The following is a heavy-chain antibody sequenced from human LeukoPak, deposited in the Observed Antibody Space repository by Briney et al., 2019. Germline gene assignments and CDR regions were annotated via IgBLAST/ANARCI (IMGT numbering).Heavy chain of an antibody. CDR2: IVVGSGNT. D-gene: IGHD1-26*01. V-gene: IGHV1-58*01. J-gene: IGHJ3*02. Sequence: GASVKVSCKASGFTFTSSAVQWVQQARGQRLEWIGWIVVGSGNTNYAQKFQERVTITRDMSTSTAYMELSSLRSEDTAVYYCAADPSGSYGVGAFDIWGQGTMVTVSS. CDR1: GFTFTSSA. CDR3: AADPSGSYGVGAFDI.